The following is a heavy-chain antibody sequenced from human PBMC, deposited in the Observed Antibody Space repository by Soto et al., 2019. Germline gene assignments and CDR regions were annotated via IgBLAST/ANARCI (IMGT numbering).Heavy chain of an antibody. CDR1: GFTFRNNV. V-gene: IGHV3-23*01. CDR2: ITGSGRDT. Sequence: QLGGSLRLSCAASGFTFRNNVLSWVRQAPGKGLDWVSGITGSGRDTYYADSVKGRFTISRDNSKNMVFLQMNSLRAEDTALYYCAKNGLDNSPSAIDSWGPGHLVTVSS. D-gene: IGHD2-8*01. CDR3: AKNGLDNSPSAIDS. J-gene: IGHJ4*02.